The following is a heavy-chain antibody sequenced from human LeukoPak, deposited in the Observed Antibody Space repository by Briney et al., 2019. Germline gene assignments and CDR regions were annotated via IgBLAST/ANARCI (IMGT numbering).Heavy chain of an antibody. J-gene: IGHJ4*02. Sequence: GGSLRLSCAASGFTFSSYGMSWVRQAPGKGLEWVSAISGSGAMTYYADSVKGRFTISRDNAMDTLYLQMNSLRADDTAVYYCAKDRVDGSGSQFDSWGQGSLVTVSS. CDR3: AKDRVDGSGSQFDS. CDR2: ISGSGAMT. V-gene: IGHV3-23*01. CDR1: GFTFSSYG. D-gene: IGHD3-10*01.